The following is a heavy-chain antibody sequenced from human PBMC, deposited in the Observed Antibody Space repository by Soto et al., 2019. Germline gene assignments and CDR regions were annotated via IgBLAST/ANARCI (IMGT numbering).Heavy chain of an antibody. CDR1: GGSFSGYY. D-gene: IGHD2-15*01. Sequence: SETLSLTCAVYGGSFSGYYWSWIRQPPGKGLEWIGEINHSGSTNYNPSLKSRVTISVDTSKNQFSLKLSSVTAADTAVYYCSGGSRLLDYWGQGTLVTVSS. V-gene: IGHV4-34*01. CDR3: SGGSRLLDY. CDR2: INHSGST. J-gene: IGHJ4*02.